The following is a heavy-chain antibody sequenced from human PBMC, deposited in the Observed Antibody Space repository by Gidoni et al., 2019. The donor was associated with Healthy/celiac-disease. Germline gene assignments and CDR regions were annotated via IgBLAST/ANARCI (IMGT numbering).Heavy chain of an antibody. Sequence: QVQLQQWGAGLLKPSETLSLTCGVYGGSFCGSYWSWIRQPPGKGLEWIGEINHSGSTNYNPSLKSRVTISVDTSKNQFSLKLSSVTAADTAVYYCARRGILTGYTYSFDYWGQGTLVTVSS. CDR3: ARRGILTGYTYSFDY. V-gene: IGHV4-34*01. J-gene: IGHJ4*02. CDR2: INHSGST. D-gene: IGHD3-9*01. CDR1: GGSFCGSY.